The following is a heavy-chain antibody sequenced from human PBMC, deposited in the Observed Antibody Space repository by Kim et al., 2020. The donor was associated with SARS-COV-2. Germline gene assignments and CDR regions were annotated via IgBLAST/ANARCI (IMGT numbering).Heavy chain of an antibody. CDR3: ARALRKQWLVYFDY. J-gene: IGHJ4*02. D-gene: IGHD6-19*01. CDR2: IYYSGST. Sequence: SETLSLTCTVSGGSISSYYWSWIRQPPGKGLEWIGYIYYSGSTNYNPSLKSRVTISVDTSKNQFSLKLSSVTAADTAVYYCARALRKQWLVYFDYWGQGTLVTVSS. CDR1: GGSISSYY. V-gene: IGHV4-59*01.